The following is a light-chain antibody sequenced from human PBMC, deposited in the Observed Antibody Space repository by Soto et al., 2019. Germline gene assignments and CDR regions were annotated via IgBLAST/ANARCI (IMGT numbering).Light chain of an antibody. CDR1: RSDVKAYHS. CDR2: DVS. Sequence: QSVLTHPASVSRSPGQYFTIPCIGSRSDVKAYHSVSWYQQHPGKAPKLIIFDVSNRPLGVSNRLSGYKTGKTATNTHKGLQAEDEADYYCSPYTDTGTVMFGGGTKATVL. CDR3: SPYTDTGTVM. V-gene: IGLV2-14*03. J-gene: IGLJ3*02.